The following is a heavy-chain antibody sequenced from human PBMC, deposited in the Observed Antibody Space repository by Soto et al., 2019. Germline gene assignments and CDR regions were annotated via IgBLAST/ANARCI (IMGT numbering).Heavy chain of an antibody. J-gene: IGHJ5*02. Sequence: QVQLVQSGAEVKKPGASVKVSCKASGYTFTSYGISWVRQAPGQGLEWMGWISAYNGNTNYAQKLQGRVTMTTDTSTRTAYMELRSLRSDDTAVYYCARGFRVGSSWYNWENWFDPWGQGTLVTVSS. V-gene: IGHV1-18*01. CDR1: GYTFTSYG. CDR3: ARGFRVGSSWYNWENWFDP. CDR2: ISAYNGNT. D-gene: IGHD6-13*01.